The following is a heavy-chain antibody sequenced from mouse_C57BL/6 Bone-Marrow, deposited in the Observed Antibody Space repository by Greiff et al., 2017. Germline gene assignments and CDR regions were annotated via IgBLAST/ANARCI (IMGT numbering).Heavy chain of an antibody. J-gene: IGHJ3*01. D-gene: IGHD2-4*01. Sequence: VQLQQSGAELVRPGASVTLSCTASGFNIKDDYMHWVKQRPEQGLEWIGWIDPENGDTEYASKFQGKATITADTSSNTAYLQLSSLTSEDTAVYYCTTRGDDYDHLTFAYWGQGTLVTVSA. CDR3: TTRGDDYDHLTFAY. CDR1: GFNIKDDY. CDR2: IDPENGDT. V-gene: IGHV14-4*01.